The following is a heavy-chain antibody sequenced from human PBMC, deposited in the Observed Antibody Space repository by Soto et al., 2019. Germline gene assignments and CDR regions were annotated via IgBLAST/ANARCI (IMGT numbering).Heavy chain of an antibody. D-gene: IGHD3-22*01. CDR1: GAVTADDSY. J-gene: IGHJ4*02. Sequence: QVQLQESGPRLVKPSQTLSLTCAVSGAVTADDSYWSWIRQAPGKGLGWVGYISYTGSTYYNPSLKLRLNISVDTSKNHFSLEMNYVTAADTAVYYCVRERGYYYGRSGYYFDYWDQGALVTVSS. V-gene: IGHV4-30-4*01. CDR2: ISYTGST. CDR3: VRERGYYYGRSGYYFDY.